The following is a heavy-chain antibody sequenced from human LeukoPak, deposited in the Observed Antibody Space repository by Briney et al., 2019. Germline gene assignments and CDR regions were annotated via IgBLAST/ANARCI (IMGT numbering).Heavy chain of an antibody. CDR1: GYTFTSYA. V-gene: IGHV1-3*01. Sequence: ASVKVSCKASGYTFTSYAMHWVRQAPGQRLEWMGWINAGNGNTKYSQKFQGRVTITWDTSASTVYMELSSLRFEDTAVYYCARTSYSISWYGEFDYWGQGTLVTVSS. CDR3: ARTSYSISWYGEFDY. J-gene: IGHJ4*02. CDR2: INAGNGNT. D-gene: IGHD6-13*01.